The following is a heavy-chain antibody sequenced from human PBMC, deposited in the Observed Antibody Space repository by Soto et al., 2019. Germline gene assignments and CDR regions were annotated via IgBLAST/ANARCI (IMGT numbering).Heavy chain of an antibody. CDR3: ARGQTGGGWGYYFDY. CDR2: IIPIFGTA. CDR1: GGTFSNYA. J-gene: IGHJ4*02. D-gene: IGHD3-16*01. V-gene: IGHV1-69*12. Sequence: QVQLVESGAEVKKPGSSVKVSCKASGGTFSNYAIDWVRQAPGQGLEWMGGIIPIFGTADYAQKFQGRVTITADESTSTAYMELSSLRSVDTAVYYCARGQTGGGWGYYFDYWGQGTLVTVSS.